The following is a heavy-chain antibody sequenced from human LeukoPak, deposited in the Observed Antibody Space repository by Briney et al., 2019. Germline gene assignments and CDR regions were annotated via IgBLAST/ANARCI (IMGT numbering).Heavy chain of an antibody. Sequence: GESLKISCKGSGYSFTSYWIGWVRQLPGKGLEWMGIIYPGDSDTRYSPSFQGQVTISADKSISTAYLQWSSLKASDTAMYYCATPFTYSSSWYDAFDIWGQGTMVTVSS. CDR1: GYSFTSYW. V-gene: IGHV5-51*01. D-gene: IGHD6-13*01. CDR2: IYPGDSDT. J-gene: IGHJ3*02. CDR3: ATPFTYSSSWYDAFDI.